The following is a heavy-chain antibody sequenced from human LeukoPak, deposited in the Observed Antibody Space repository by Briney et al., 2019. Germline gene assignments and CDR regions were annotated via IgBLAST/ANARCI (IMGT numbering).Heavy chain of an antibody. Sequence: PSETLSLTCAVYGGSFSGYYWSWIRQPPGKGLEWIGYAYYSGSTNYNPSLKSRVTISVDTSKDQFSLKLSSVTAADTAVYYCARSTTADYWGQGTLVTVSS. J-gene: IGHJ4*02. D-gene: IGHD4-17*01. CDR2: AYYSGST. CDR1: GGSFSGYY. CDR3: ARSTTADY. V-gene: IGHV4-59*01.